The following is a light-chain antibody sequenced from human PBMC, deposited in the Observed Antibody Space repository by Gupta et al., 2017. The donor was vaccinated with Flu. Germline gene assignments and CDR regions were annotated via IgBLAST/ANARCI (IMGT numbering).Light chain of an antibody. V-gene: IGLV2-23*02. J-gene: IGLJ1*01. Sequence: SALTQPASVSGSPGQSITISCTGTNSDVGSYNLVSWYQQHPGKAPKLIIYEVTKRPSGVSNRFSGSKSGNTASLTISGLQAEDEADYYCCSYAGSSTFYVFGTGTKVTVL. CDR3: CSYAGSSTFYV. CDR2: EVT. CDR1: NSDVGSYNL.